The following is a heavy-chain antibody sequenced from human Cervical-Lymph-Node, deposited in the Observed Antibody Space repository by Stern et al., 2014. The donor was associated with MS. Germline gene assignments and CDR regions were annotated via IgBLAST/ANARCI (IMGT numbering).Heavy chain of an antibody. D-gene: IGHD2-2*01. CDR2: VYSGDFEN. J-gene: IGHJ5*02. CDR1: GYRFSSYW. Sequence: VQLVQSGAEVKKPGESLKISCKGSGYRFSSYWIGWVRQMPGKGLEWMGMVYSGDFENRYSPSFPVHVTISVDRSQAHSSLHWCGLKASDTAIYYCARRPVPAAGWLDPWGQGTLVTVSS. CDR3: ARRPVPAAGWLDP. V-gene: IGHV5-51*03.